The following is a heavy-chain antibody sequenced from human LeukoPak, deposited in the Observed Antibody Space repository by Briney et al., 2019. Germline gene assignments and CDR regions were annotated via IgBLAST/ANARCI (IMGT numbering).Heavy chain of an antibody. D-gene: IGHD6-19*01. V-gene: IGHV1-18*01. J-gene: IGHJ3*02. CDR3: ARDSPFLVAGPGDAFDI. CDR1: GYPFSNFG. CDR2: VSGFHGKT. Sequence: ASVKVSCKASGYPFSNFGISWVRQAPGHGLQWMGWVSGFHGKTNYAQILQGRVTMTTDTSTSTAYMELRSLRSDDTALYYCARDSPFLVAGPGDAFDIWGQGTMVTVS.